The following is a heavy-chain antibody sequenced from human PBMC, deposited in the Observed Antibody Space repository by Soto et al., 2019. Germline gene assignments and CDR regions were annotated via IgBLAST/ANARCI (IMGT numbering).Heavy chain of an antibody. CDR1: GYTFTTYA. D-gene: IGHD6-13*01. J-gene: IGHJ4*02. V-gene: IGHV1-3*01. CDR3: ARGPMNPWYSTTWYLDY. CDR2: INAGNGNT. Sequence: QVQLVQSGAEVKKTGASVKVSCKASGYTFTTYAIHWVRQAPGQRREWMGWINAGNGNTKYSQKFQGRVTITRATAASTPYMELSSLRSEDTAVYYCARGPMNPWYSTTWYLDYWGQGTLVTVSS.